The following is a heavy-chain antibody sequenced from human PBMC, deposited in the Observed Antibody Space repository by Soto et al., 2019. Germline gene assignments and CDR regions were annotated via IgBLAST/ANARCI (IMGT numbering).Heavy chain of an antibody. Sequence: ASVKVSCKASGYTFTTYAMHWVRQAPGQRLEWMGWISAGNGNTKYSQKFQGRVTITRDTSASTAYMELSSLRSEDTAVYYCAIDVAAIWAQDHYYYGMDVWGQGTTVTVSS. CDR1: GYTFTTYA. V-gene: IGHV1-3*01. D-gene: IGHD2-15*01. J-gene: IGHJ6*02. CDR2: ISAGNGNT. CDR3: AIDVAAIWAQDHYYYGMDV.